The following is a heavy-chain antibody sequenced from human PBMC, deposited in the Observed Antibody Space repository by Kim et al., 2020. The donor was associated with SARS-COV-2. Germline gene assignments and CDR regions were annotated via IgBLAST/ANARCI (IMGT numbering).Heavy chain of an antibody. D-gene: IGHD6-19*01. J-gene: IGHJ3*02. Sequence: SPSFQGEVTISVDKSISTAYVQWSSLKASDTAMYYCARKGIVVAGDAFDIWGQGTMVTVSS. CDR3: ARKGIVVAGDAFDI. V-gene: IGHV5-51*01.